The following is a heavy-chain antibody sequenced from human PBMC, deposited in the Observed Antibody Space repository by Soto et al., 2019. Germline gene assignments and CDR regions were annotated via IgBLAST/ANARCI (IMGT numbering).Heavy chain of an antibody. Sequence: PGGSLRLSCAASGFTFSGSAMHWVRQASGKGLEWVGRVRSKPNNYATSYAASVKGRFTISRDDSKSIAYLQMNSLKTEDTAVYYCTRVDWAPSCPWFDPWGQGTLVTVSS. CDR3: TRVDWAPSCPWFDP. V-gene: IGHV3-73*01. J-gene: IGHJ5*02. CDR2: VRSKPNNYAT. CDR1: GFTFSGSA. D-gene: IGHD2-21*01.